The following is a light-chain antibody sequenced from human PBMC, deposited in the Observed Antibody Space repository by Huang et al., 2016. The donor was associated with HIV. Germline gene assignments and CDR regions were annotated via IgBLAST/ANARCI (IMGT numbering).Light chain of an antibody. CDR2: GAS. CDR1: QSVSSN. Sequence: EIVMTQSPATLSVSPGERATLSCRASQSVSSNLAWYQQKPGQAPRLLIYGASTRATGIPARFSGSGSGTEFTLTISSLQSEDFAVYYCQQYNNWPIVGFGQGTKVEIK. J-gene: IGKJ1*01. V-gene: IGKV3-15*01. CDR3: QQYNNWPIVG.